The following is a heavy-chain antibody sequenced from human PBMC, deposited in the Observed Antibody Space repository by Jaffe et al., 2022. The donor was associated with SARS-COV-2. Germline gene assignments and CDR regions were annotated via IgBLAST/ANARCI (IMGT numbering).Heavy chain of an antibody. CDR3: AKGVRLAAVAVLDY. Sequence: EVQLVESGGGLVQPGRSLRLSCAASGFTFDDYAMHWVRQAPGKGLEWVSGISWNSGSIGYADSVKGRFTISRDNAKNSLYLQMNSLRAEDTALYYCAKGVRLAAVAVLDYWGQGTLVTVSS. V-gene: IGHV3-9*01. D-gene: IGHD6-19*01. CDR1: GFTFDDYA. J-gene: IGHJ4*02. CDR2: ISWNSGSI.